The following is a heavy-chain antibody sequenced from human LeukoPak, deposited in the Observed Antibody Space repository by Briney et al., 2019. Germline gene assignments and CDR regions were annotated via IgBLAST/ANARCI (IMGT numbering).Heavy chain of an antibody. J-gene: IGHJ6*02. V-gene: IGHV3-23*01. CDR1: GFTFSSYA. CDR2: ISGSGGST. D-gene: IGHD3-22*01. Sequence: GGSLRLSCAASGFTFSSYAMSWVRQAPGEGLEWVSAISGSGGSTYYADSVKGRFTISRDNSKNTLYLQMNSLRAEDTAVYYCACGFYDSSGYYYYYGMDVWGQGTTVTVSS. CDR3: ACGFYDSSGYYYYYGMDV.